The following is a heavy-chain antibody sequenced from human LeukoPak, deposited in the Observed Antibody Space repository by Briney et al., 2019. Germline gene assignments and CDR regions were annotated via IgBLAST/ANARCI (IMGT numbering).Heavy chain of an antibody. CDR2: INHSGST. D-gene: IGHD3-3*01. CDR1: GGSFSGYY. J-gene: IGHJ4*02. CDR3: AGGPPIFGVVPPYDY. Sequence: SETLSLTCAVYGGSFSGYYWSWIRQPPGKGLEWIGEINHSGSTNYNPSLKSRVTISVDTSKNQFSLKLSSVTAADTAVYYCAGGPPIFGVVPPYDYWGQGTLVTVSS. V-gene: IGHV4-34*01.